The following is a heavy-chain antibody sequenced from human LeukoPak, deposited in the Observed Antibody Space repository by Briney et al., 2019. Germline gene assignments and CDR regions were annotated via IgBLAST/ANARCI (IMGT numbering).Heavy chain of an antibody. J-gene: IGHJ4*02. D-gene: IGHD1-7*01. CDR1: GGSISSYY. Sequence: SETLSLTCTVSGGSISSYYWSWIRQPAGKGLEWIGRIYTSGSTNYNPSLKSRVTMSVDTSKNQFSLKLSSVTAADTAVYYCARGNSMSTDSRLDYWGQGTLVTVSS. CDR3: ARGNSMSTDSRLDY. CDR2: IYTSGST. V-gene: IGHV4-4*07.